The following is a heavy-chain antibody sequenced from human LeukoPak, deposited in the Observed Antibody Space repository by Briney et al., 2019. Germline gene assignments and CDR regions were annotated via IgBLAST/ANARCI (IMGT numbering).Heavy chain of an antibody. V-gene: IGHV4-38-2*01. J-gene: IGHJ3*02. CDR1: GCSISSGYY. CDR2: IYHSGST. CDR3: ARSVDTAVDAFDI. D-gene: IGHD5-18*01. Sequence: PSETLSLTCAVSGCSISSGYYWGWIRQPPGKGLEWIGSIYHSGSTYYNPSLKSRVTISVDTSKNQFSLKLSSVTAADTAVYYCARSVDTAVDAFDIWGQGTMVTVSS.